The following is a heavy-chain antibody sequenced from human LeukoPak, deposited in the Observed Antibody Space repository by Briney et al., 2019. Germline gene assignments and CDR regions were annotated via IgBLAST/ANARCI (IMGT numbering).Heavy chain of an antibody. CDR1: GGTLSSYA. Sequence: SVKVSCKASGGTLSSYAISWVRQAPGQGLEWMGGIIPIFGTANYAQKFQGRVTITADESTSTAYMELSSLRSEDTAVYYCARHRTKGYCSSTSCYTPYYYGMDVWGQGTTVTVSS. CDR2: IIPIFGTA. V-gene: IGHV1-69*13. J-gene: IGHJ6*02. D-gene: IGHD2-2*02. CDR3: ARHRTKGYCSSTSCYTPYYYGMDV.